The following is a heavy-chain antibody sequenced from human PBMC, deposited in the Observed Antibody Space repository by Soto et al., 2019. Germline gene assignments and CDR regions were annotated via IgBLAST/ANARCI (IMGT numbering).Heavy chain of an antibody. J-gene: IGHJ4*02. CDR1: GYTFTGYY. CDR2: INPNSGGT. Sequence: AAVKVSCKASGYTFTGYYMHWVRQAPGQELEWLGWINPNSGGTNYAQKFQGWVTMTRDTSISTAYMELNRLRSDDKAVYYCARGVRRYYDSSGYYFFDYWGQGTLVTVSS. D-gene: IGHD3-22*01. CDR3: ARGVRRYYDSSGYYFFDY. V-gene: IGHV1-2*04.